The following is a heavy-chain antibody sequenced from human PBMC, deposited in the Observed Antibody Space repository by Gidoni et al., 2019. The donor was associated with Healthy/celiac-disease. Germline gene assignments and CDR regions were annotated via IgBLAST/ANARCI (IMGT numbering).Heavy chain of an antibody. CDR1: GYSFTSYW. V-gene: IGHV5-51*01. D-gene: IGHD1-26*01. CDR3: ARLPWLPYLYYFDY. CDR2: ISPGDSDT. J-gene: IGHJ4*02. Sequence: EVQLVQSGAEVKKPGESLKSSCKGSGYSFTSYWIGWVRQMPGKGLEWMGVISPGDSDTGYSPSFQGQVTISADKSISTAYLQWSSLKASDTAMYYCARLPWLPYLYYFDYWGQGTLVTVSS.